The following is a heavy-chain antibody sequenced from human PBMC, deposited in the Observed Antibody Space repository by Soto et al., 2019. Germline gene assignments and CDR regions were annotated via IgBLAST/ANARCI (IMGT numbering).Heavy chain of an antibody. CDR3: ARYFLKAPIVGANWFDP. CDR2: IYYSGST. CDR1: GGSISSSSYY. V-gene: IGHV4-39*01. Sequence: SQTLSLTCTVSGGSISSSSYYWDWIRQPPGKGLEWIGSIYYSGSTYYNPSLKSRVTISVDTSKNQFSLKLSSVTAADTAVYYCARYFLKAPIVGANWFDPWGQGTLVTVSS. D-gene: IGHD1-26*01. J-gene: IGHJ5*02.